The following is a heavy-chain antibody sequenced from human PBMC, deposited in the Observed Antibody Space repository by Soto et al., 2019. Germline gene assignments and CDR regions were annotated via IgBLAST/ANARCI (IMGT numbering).Heavy chain of an antibody. CDR1: GFTFSDYY. V-gene: IGHV3-11*06. J-gene: IGHJ4*02. Sequence: QVQLVESGGGLVKPGGSLRLSCAASGFTFSDYYMSWIRQAPGKGLEWVSYISSSSSYTNYADSVKGRFTISRDNAKNSRYLQMNSLRAEDTAVYYCARDGVMITFGGVMGGYFDYWGQGTLVTVSS. CDR3: ARDGVMITFGGVMGGYFDY. D-gene: IGHD3-16*01. CDR2: ISSSSSYT.